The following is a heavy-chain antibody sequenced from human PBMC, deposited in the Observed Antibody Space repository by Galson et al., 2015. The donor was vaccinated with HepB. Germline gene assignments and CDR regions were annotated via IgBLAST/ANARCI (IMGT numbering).Heavy chain of an antibody. J-gene: IGHJ4*02. CDR3: ARLQYGYDSSGYFDY. CDR2: INAGNGNT. D-gene: IGHD3-22*01. V-gene: IGHV1-3*01. CDR1: GYTFTSYA. Sequence: SVKVSCKASGYTFTSYAMHWVRQAPGQRLEWMGWINAGNGNTKYSQKFQGRVTITRDTSASTAYMELSSLRSEDTAVYYCARLQYGYDSSGYFDYWGQGTLVTVSS.